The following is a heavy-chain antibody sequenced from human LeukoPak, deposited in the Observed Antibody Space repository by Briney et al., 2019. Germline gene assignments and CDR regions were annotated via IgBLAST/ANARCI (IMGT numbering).Heavy chain of an antibody. CDR1: GGSISSYY. Sequence: PSETLSLTCTVSGGSISSYYWSWIRQPAGKGLEWIGRIYTSGSTNYNPSLKSRVTMSVDTSKNQFSLKLSSVTAADTAVYYCARDLPGYCSSTSCYSMDVWGKGTTVTVSS. V-gene: IGHV4-4*07. J-gene: IGHJ6*04. D-gene: IGHD2-2*02. CDR3: ARDLPGYCSSTSCYSMDV. CDR2: IYTSGST.